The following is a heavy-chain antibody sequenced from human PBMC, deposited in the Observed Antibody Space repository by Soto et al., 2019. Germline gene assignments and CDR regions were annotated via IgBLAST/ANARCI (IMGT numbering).Heavy chain of an antibody. CDR3: VRGSDVARQELDY. V-gene: IGHV3-30*03. D-gene: IGHD2-15*01. J-gene: IGHJ4*02. CDR2: ISSDGSDK. CDR1: GFTFSNFG. Sequence: SLRLSCAASGFTFSNFGMHWVRQAPGKGLEWVAAISSDGSDKYYLDSVKGRFIISRDNSKNTLFLQMNSLRVEDTAVYYCVRGSDVARQELDYWGQGTLVTVSS.